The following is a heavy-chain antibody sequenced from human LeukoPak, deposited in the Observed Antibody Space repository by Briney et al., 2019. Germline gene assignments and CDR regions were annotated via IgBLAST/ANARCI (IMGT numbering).Heavy chain of an antibody. V-gene: IGHV4-31*03. J-gene: IGHJ6*02. Sequence: SQTLSLTCTVSGGSVSSGGYYWSWIRQHPGKGLEWIGYIYYSGSTYYSPSLKSRVTISVDTSKNQFPLKLSSVTAADTAVYYCARVSYYYYGMDVWGQGTTVTVSS. CDR1: GGSVSSGGYY. CDR3: ARVSYYYYGMDV. CDR2: IYYSGST.